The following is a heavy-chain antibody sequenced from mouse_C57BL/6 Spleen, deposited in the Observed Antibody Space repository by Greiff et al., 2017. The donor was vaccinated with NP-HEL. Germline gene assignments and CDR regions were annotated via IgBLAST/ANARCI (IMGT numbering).Heavy chain of an antibody. CDR1: GYTFTSYW. V-gene: IGHV1-52*01. CDR2: IDPSDSET. Sequence: VQLQQSGAELVRPGSSVKLSCKASGYTFTSYWMHWVKPRPIQGLEWIGNIDPSDSETHYNQKFKDKATLTVDKSSSTAYMQLSSLTSEDSAVYYCVPSTTVPYAMDYWGQGTSVTVSS. CDR3: VPSTTVPYAMDY. J-gene: IGHJ4*01. D-gene: IGHD2-13*01.